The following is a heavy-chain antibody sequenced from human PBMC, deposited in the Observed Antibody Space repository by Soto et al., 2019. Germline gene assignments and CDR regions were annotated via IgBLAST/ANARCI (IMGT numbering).Heavy chain of an antibody. Sequence: QVQLQQWGAGLLKPSETLSLTCAVYGGSFSGYYWGWIRQPPGKGLEWIGEINNSESTNYNPSLKSRVTISVDTSKHQLSLKLSSVTAADTAVYYCARAARITILPYYYYGMDVWGQGTTVTVSS. CDR1: GGSFSGYY. J-gene: IGHJ6*02. CDR3: ARAARITILPYYYYGMDV. CDR2: INNSEST. V-gene: IGHV4-34*01. D-gene: IGHD3-3*01.